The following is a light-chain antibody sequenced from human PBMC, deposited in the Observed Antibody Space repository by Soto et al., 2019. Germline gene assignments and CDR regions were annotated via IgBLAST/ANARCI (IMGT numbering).Light chain of an antibody. CDR2: AAS. CDR1: QGISSY. J-gene: IGKJ4*01. CDR3: QQLNSYPSA. V-gene: IGKV1-9*01. Sequence: DIQLKQSPSFLSASVGDRVTITCRASQGISSYLAWYQQKPGKAPKLLIYAASTLQSGVPSRFSGSGSGTEFTLTISSLQPEDFATSYCQQLNSYPSAFGGGTKQDIK.